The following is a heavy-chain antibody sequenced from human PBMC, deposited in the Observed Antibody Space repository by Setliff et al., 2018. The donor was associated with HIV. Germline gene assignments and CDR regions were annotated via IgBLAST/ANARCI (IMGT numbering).Heavy chain of an antibody. CDR3: ARVGTDMAIEGYYFDY. Sequence: PGGSLRLSCLASGFTFSSYSMNWVRQAPGKGLEWVSSISSGSSYIYYADSVKGRFTISRDNAKNSLYLQMNSLRAEDTAVYYCARVGTDMAIEGYYFDYWGQGTLVAVSS. CDR1: GFTFSSYS. J-gene: IGHJ4*02. D-gene: IGHD5-18*01. CDR2: ISSGSSYI. V-gene: IGHV3-21*01.